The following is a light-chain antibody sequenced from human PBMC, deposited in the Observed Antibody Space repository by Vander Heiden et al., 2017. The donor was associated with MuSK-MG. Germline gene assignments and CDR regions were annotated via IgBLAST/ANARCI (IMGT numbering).Light chain of an antibody. CDR3: QQSDGTSYT. CDR1: QSISSY. J-gene: IGKJ2*01. CDR2: AAS. V-gene: IGKV1-39*01. Sequence: DIQMTQSPSSLSASVGDRVTITCRASQSISSYLNWYQQKPGKAPKLLIYAASSLQSGVPSRFSGSGSGTDFTLTIISLQPEDFATYYCQQSDGTSYTFGQWTKLELK.